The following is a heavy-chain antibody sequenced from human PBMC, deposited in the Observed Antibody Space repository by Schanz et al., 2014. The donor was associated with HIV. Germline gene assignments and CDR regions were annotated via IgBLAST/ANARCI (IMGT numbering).Heavy chain of an antibody. Sequence: EQLVESGGGVVQPGKSLRLSCAASGFTFRNFGMHWVRQAPGKGLEWVSGISISGETTYYADSVKGRFTISRDNSKNTLYLQMNSLRVEDTAVYYCANEEVPNDYWGQGTLVTVSS. V-gene: IGHV3-23*04. CDR2: ISISGETT. CDR1: GFTFRNFG. J-gene: IGHJ4*02. CDR3: ANEEVPNDY.